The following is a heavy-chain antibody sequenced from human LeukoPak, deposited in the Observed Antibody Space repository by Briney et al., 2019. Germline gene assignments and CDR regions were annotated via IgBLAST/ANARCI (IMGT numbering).Heavy chain of an antibody. CDR2: IYHSGGT. J-gene: IGHJ4*02. CDR1: GYFISSGYY. CDR3: ARGTYGDYGLFDY. D-gene: IGHD4-17*01. Sequence: PSETLSLSCTVSGYFISSGYYWGWIRQPPGKGLDWIGRIYHSGGTYYNPSLKSRVTISLDTSKNQFSLKLSSVAAADTAVYYCARGTYGDYGLFDYWGQGTLVTVSS. V-gene: IGHV4-38-2*02.